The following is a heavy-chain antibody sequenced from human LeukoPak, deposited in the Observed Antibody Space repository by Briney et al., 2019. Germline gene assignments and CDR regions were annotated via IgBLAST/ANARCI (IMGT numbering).Heavy chain of an antibody. V-gene: IGHV1-18*01. CDR1: GYTFTSYG. CDR3: ARDDNYGIFVNVDY. J-gene: IGHJ4*02. Sequence: ASVKVSCKASGYTFTSYGISWVRQAPGQGLEWMGWISTSTGDTKYTQKFQGRVTLTTDTSTSTAYMELSSLRSDDTAVYYCARDDNYGIFVNVDYWGQGTLVTVSS. D-gene: IGHD4-11*01. CDR2: ISTSTGDT.